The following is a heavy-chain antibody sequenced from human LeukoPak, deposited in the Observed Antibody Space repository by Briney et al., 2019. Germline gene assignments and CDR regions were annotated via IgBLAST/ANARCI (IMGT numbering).Heavy chain of an antibody. CDR1: GFTFGSNW. CDR3: ARDPSTASAWFYFDL. Sequence: GGSLRLSCAASGFTFGSNWMSWVRQAPGKGLEWVAHINQDGSVRYYVDSVKGRFTISRDNTENSLYLQMNNLRVDDTAIYYCARDPSTASAWFYFDLWGQGTLVTVSS. V-gene: IGHV3-7*01. CDR2: INQDGSVR. D-gene: IGHD6-19*01. J-gene: IGHJ4*02.